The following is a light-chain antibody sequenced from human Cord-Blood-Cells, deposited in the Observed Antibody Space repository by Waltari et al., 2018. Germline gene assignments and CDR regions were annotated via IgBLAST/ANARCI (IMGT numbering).Light chain of an antibody. J-gene: IGLJ1*01. CDR2: CNS. CDR1: SSNIGAGYD. V-gene: IGLV1-40*01. Sequence: QSVLTQPPSVSGAPGQRVTISCTGRSSNIGAGYDVHWYQQLPGTAPKLLIYCNSNRPSGVPDRFSGSKSGTSASLAITGLQAEDEADYYCQSYDSSLSGSYVFGTGTKVTVL. CDR3: QSYDSSLSGSYV.